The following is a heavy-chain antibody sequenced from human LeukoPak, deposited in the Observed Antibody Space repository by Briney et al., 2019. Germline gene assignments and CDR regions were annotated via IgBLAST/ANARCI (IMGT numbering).Heavy chain of an antibody. J-gene: IGHJ4*02. CDR1: GFTFSSYS. V-gene: IGHV3-48*01. Sequence: QPGGSLRLSCAASGFTFSSYSMNWVRQAPGKGLEWVSYISSSSSTIYYADSVEGRFTISRDNSKNTLYLQMNSLRAEDTAVYYCAKVDDSSGYDFDYWGQGTLVTVSS. CDR2: ISSSSSTI. D-gene: IGHD3-22*01. CDR3: AKVDDSSGYDFDY.